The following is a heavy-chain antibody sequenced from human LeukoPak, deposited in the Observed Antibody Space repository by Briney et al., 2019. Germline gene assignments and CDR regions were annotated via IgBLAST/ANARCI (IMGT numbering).Heavy chain of an antibody. CDR3: ARGPLSNYNYYGMDV. J-gene: IGHJ6*02. Sequence: GGSLRLSCAASGFTFSSYAMPWVRQAPGKGLEYVSAISSNGGSTYYANSVKGRFTISRDNSKNTLYLQMGSLRAEDMAVYYCARGPLSNYNYYGMDVWGQGTTVTVSS. V-gene: IGHV3-64*01. D-gene: IGHD2-2*01. CDR2: ISSNGGST. CDR1: GFTFSSYA.